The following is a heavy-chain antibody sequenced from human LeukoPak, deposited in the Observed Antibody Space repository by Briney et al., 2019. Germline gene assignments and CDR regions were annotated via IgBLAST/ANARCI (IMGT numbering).Heavy chain of an antibody. V-gene: IGHV1-46*01. CDR3: VLRSPSDFDY. CDR1: GYTFTSYY. J-gene: IGHJ4*02. CDR2: INPSGGST. Sequence: ASVKVSSKASGYTFTSYYMHWVRQAPGQGLEWMGIINPSGGSTSYAQKFQGRVTMTRDTSTSTVYMELSSLRSEDTAVYYCVLRSPSDFDYWGQGTLVTVSS. D-gene: IGHD5/OR15-5a*01.